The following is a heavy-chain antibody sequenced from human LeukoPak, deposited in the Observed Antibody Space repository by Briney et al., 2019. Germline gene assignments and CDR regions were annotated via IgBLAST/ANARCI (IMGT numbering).Heavy chain of an antibody. D-gene: IGHD6-13*01. CDR3: AKCKIEVRIARFDP. V-gene: IGHV3-23*01. CDR1: GFTFSSYA. J-gene: IGHJ5*02. CDR2: ISGSGGST. Sequence: PGGSLRLSCAASGFTFSSYAMSWVRQAPGKGLEWVSAISGSGGSTYYADFVKGRFTISRDNSKNTLYLQMNSLRAEDTAVYYCAKCKIEVRIARFDPWGQGTLVTVSS.